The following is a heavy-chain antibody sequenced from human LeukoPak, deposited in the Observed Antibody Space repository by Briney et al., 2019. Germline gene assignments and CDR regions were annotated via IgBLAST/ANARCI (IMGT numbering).Heavy chain of an antibody. D-gene: IGHD3-10*01. CDR1: GGSISSYY. V-gene: IGHV4-4*07. CDR2: IYTSGST. Sequence: SETLSLTCTVSGGSISSYYWSWIRQPAGKGLEWIGRIYTSGSTNHNPSLKSRVTMSADTSKNQLSLMLSSVTAADTALYYCARESGGYYGSGTYWFDPWDQGTLVTVSS. CDR3: ARESGGYYGSGTYWFDP. J-gene: IGHJ5*02.